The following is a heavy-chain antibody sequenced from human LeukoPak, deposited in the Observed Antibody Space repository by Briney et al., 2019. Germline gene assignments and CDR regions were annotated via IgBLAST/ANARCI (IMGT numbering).Heavy chain of an antibody. CDR2: MSEDGDKK. CDR3: AREVDYSSSWRTRAHDY. V-gene: IGHV3-30*01. J-gene: IGHJ4*02. D-gene: IGHD6-13*01. CDR1: GFTLSSYV. Sequence: GGSLRLSCATSGFTLSSYVLYWVRQAPGKGLEWVAVMSEDGDKKYYADSVKGRFTISRDTSKNTLYLQMNSLRSEDTAVYYCAREVDYSSSWRTRAHDYWGQGTLVTVSS.